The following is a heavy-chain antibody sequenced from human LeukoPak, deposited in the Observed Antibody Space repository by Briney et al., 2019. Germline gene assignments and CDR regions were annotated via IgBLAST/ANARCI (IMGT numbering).Heavy chain of an antibody. CDR2: IIPIFGTA. D-gene: IGHD5-12*01. J-gene: IGHJ4*02. Sequence: ASVKVSCKASGGTFSSYAISWVRQAPGQGLEWMGGIIPIFGTANYAQKFQGRVTITADKSTSTAYMELSSLRSEDTAVYYCARDWGGYSGYEEDYWGQGTLVTVSS. V-gene: IGHV1-69*06. CDR1: GGTFSSYA. CDR3: ARDWGGYSGYEEDY.